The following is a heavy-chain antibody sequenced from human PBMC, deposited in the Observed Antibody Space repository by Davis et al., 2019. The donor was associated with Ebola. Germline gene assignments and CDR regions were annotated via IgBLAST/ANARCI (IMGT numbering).Heavy chain of an antibody. V-gene: IGHV1-69*06. CDR3: ARGASRYYDYIWGSYRFDY. CDR2: IIPIVGTA. Sequence: SVKVSCKAPAGTFRTYAVSWMRQAPGQGLEWMGGIIPIVGTANYAQKFQGRVTITADKSTSTAYMELSSLRSEDTAVYYCARGASRYYDYIWGSYRFDYWGQGTLVTVSS. J-gene: IGHJ4*02. CDR1: AGTFRTYA. D-gene: IGHD3-16*02.